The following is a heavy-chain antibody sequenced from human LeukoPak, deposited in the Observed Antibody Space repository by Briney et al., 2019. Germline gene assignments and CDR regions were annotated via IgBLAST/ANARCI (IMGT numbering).Heavy chain of an antibody. J-gene: IGHJ6*03. D-gene: IGHD2-2*01. CDR2: IYTSGST. Sequence: SETLSLTCTVSGGSISSYYWSWIRQPAGKGLEWIGRIYTSGSTNYNPSLKSRVTMSVDTSKNQFSLKLSSVTAADTAVYYCARVGGNCSGTSCRGDYYYYMDVWGKGTTVTVSS. V-gene: IGHV4-4*07. CDR1: GGSISSYY. CDR3: ARVGGNCSGTSCRGDYYYYMDV.